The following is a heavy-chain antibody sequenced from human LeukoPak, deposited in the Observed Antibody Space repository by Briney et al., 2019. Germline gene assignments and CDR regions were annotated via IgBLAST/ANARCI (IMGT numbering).Heavy chain of an antibody. D-gene: IGHD3-22*01. CDR1: GFTFSSYS. V-gene: IGHV3-21*04. CDR2: ISSSSSYI. CDR3: AKASAMIVVVSKHFDY. J-gene: IGHJ4*02. Sequence: GGSLRLPCAASGFTFSSYSMNWVRQAPGKGLEWVSSISSSSSYIYYADSVKGRFTISRDNAKNSLYLQMNSLRAEDTAVYYCAKASAMIVVVSKHFDYWGQGTLVTVSS.